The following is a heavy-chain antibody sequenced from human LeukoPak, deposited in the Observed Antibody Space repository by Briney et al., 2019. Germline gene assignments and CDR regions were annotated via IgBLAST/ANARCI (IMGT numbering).Heavy chain of an antibody. CDR2: TYYRSKWYN. J-gene: IGHJ4*02. CDR3: ARAQDRAFAY. V-gene: IGHV6-1*01. Sequence: SQTLSLTCAISGDSVSSNSAAWNWIRRSPSRGLEWLGRTYYRSKWYNDYAISMKSRITINPDTSKNQFSLQLISVTPEDTAVYYCARAQDRAFAYWGQGTLATVSS. CDR1: GDSVSSNSAA.